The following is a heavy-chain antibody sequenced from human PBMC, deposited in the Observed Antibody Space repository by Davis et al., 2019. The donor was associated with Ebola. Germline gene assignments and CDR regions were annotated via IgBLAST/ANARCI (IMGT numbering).Heavy chain of an antibody. V-gene: IGHV3-48*03. CDR3: ARLGYCSGGSCY. J-gene: IGHJ4*02. CDR1: GFTFSSYE. CDR2: ISSSGSTT. Sequence: PGGSLRLSYAASGFTFSSYEMNWVRQTPGKGLEWVSYISSSGSTTYYGDSVGGRFTISRDNAKNSLDLQMNSLRAEDTAVYYCARLGYCSGGSCYWGQGTLVTVSS. D-gene: IGHD2-15*01.